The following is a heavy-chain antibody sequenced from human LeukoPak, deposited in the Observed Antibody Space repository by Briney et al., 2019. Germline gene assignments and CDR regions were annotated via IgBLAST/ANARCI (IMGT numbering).Heavy chain of an antibody. D-gene: IGHD6-13*01. CDR2: IRYDGSSK. CDR3: AKRRDVAAGGSGAFDY. CDR1: GLTFSSYG. J-gene: IGHJ4*02. V-gene: IGHV3-30*02. Sequence: GGSLRLSCAASGLTFSSYGMHWVRQAPGKGLEWVSFIRYDGSSKHYTDSVKGRFTISRDNSKNTVYLQMNSLRAEDTAVYYCAKRRDVAAGGSGAFDYWGQGSLVTVSS.